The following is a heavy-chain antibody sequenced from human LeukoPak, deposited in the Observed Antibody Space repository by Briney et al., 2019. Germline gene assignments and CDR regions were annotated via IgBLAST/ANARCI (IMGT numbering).Heavy chain of an antibody. CDR2: IYYSGST. CDR3: AREVYGRAGFYFDY. Sequence: SETLSLTCAVSGASIRSYYWSWIRQPPGKGLEWIGYIYYSGSTNYNSSLKSRVTISVDTSKNQFSLRLSSVTAADTAVYYCAREVYGRAGFYFDYWGQGSLVTVSS. D-gene: IGHD5/OR15-5a*01. J-gene: IGHJ4*02. CDR1: GASIRSYY. V-gene: IGHV4-59*01.